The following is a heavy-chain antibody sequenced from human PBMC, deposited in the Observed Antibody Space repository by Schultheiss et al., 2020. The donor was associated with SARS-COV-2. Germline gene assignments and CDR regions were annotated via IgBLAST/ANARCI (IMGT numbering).Heavy chain of an antibody. CDR3: ARDYYYYGMDV. CDR2: IWYDGSNK. J-gene: IGHJ6*02. CDR1: GFTFSSYA. Sequence: GGSLRLSCAASGFTFSSYAMSWVRQAPGKGLEWVAVIWYDGSNKYHADSVKGRFTISRDNSKNTLYLQMNSLRAEDTAVYYCARDYYYYGMDVWGQGTTVTVSS. V-gene: IGHV3-33*08.